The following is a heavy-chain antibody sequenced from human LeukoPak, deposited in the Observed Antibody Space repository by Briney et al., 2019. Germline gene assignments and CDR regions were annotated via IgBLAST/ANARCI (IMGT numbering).Heavy chain of an antibody. CDR2: ISAYNGHT. D-gene: IGHD1-26*01. J-gene: IGHJ4*02. CDR1: GYTFTNYG. V-gene: IGHV1-18*01. Sequence: ASVKVSCKASGYTFTNYGFTWVRQAPGQGLEWMGWISAYNGHTNYAQNLQGRLTMTTDTSTSTAYMELRSLGSDDTAMYYCARDGSPTLSGSRDYWGQGTLVTVSS. CDR3: ARDGSPTLSGSRDY.